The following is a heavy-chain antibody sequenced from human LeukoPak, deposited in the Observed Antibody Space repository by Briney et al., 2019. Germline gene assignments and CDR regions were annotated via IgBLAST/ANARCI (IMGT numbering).Heavy chain of an antibody. J-gene: IGHJ4*02. D-gene: IGHD6-19*01. CDR3: AKRGDSSGWYYFDY. CDR2: ISYDGNIK. V-gene: IGHV3-30*18. CDR1: VFTFCSYG. Sequence: PGGSLRLSSAASVFTFCSYGMHWVSEAPGKGLGWVVVISYDGNIKYYADSVKCRFTISRDNSKNTLYLQMNSLRAEDTAVYYCAKRGDSSGWYYFDYWGQGTLVCVSS.